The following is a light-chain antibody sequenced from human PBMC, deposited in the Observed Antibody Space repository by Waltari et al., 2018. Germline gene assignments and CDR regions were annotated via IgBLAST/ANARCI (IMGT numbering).Light chain of an antibody. CDR2: DVS. CDR1: SSDVGGYNY. V-gene: IGLV2-14*03. CDR3: SSYIGSSTLDL. J-gene: IGLJ2*01. Sequence: QSALTQPASVSGSPGQSITISCTGTSSDVGGYNYVSWYQQHPGKAPKLIIFDVSDRPSGVSNRVSGSKSGNTASLTISGLQAEDEADYYCSSYIGSSTLDLFGGGTSLTVL.